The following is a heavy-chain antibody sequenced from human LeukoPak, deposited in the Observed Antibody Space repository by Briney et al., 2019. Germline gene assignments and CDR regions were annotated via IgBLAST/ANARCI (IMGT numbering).Heavy chain of an antibody. D-gene: IGHD2-15*01. J-gene: IGHJ4*02. V-gene: IGHV3-74*01. Sequence: GGSLRLSCAASGFTFSADWMHWVRQAPGKGLVWVSRISGDGGYTTYADSVKGRFTISRDNAKTTLYLQMNSLRAEDTAVYYCGRDLGGNFDHWGQGTLVTVSS. CDR3: GRDLGGNFDH. CDR2: ISGDGGYT. CDR1: GFTFSADW.